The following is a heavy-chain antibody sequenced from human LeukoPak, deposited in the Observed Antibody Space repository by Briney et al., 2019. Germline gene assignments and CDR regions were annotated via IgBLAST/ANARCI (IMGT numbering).Heavy chain of an antibody. CDR1: GFTVSSNY. CDR2: IYSGGST. CDR3: ARSPWYRTDAFDI. J-gene: IGHJ3*02. D-gene: IGHD6-13*01. V-gene: IGHV3-53*01. Sequence: GESLRLSCAASGFTVSSNYMSWVRQAPGKGLEWVSVIYSGGSTYYADSVKGRFTISRDNSKNTLYLQMNSLRAEDTAVYYCARSPWYRTDAFDIWGQGTMVTVSS.